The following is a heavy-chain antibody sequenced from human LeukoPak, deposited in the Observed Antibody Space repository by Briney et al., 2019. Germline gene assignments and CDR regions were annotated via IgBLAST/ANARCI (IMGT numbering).Heavy chain of an antibody. J-gene: IGHJ6*03. CDR1: GGSISSSSYY. CDR3: ARVRVNYYYYYMDV. CDR2: IYYSGST. V-gene: IGHV4-39*07. Sequence: PSETLSLTCTVSGGSISSSSYYWGWIRQPPGKGLEWIGSIYYSGSTYYNPSLKSRVTISVDTSKNQFSLKLSSVTAADTAVYYCARVRVNYYYYYMDVWGKGTTVTISS.